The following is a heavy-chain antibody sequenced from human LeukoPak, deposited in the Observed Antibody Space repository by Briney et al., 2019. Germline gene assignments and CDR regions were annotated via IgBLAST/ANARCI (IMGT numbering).Heavy chain of an antibody. D-gene: IGHD3-9*01. J-gene: IGHJ3*02. V-gene: IGHV4-34*01. CDR2: INHSGST. Sequence: SETLSLTCAVYGGSFSGYYWSGIRQPPGEGLEWIGEINHSGSTNYNPSLKSRVTISVDTSKNQFSLKLSSVTAADTAVYYCARLHFDWLLGDAFDIWGQGTMVTVSS. CDR1: GGSFSGYY. CDR3: ARLHFDWLLGDAFDI.